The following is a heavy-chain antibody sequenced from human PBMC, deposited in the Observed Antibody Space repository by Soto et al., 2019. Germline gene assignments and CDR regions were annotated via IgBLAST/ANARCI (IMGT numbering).Heavy chain of an antibody. V-gene: IGHV4-38-2*02. J-gene: IGHJ2*01. CDR2: VYHSGST. CDR3: ARALRLNYYENGAFYSYSYFDL. CDR1: GYSISSCYY. D-gene: IGHD3-22*01. Sequence: SEPLSLTCTVSGYSISSCYYWGWIRQPPGRGLEWIGSVYHSGSTYYNPSLKSRVTFSVDTSKNQFSLKLNSVTAADTAVYYCARALRLNYYENGAFYSYSYFDLWGRGPLVTVSS.